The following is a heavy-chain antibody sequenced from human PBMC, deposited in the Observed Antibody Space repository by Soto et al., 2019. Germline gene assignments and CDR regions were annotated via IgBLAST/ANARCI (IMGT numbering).Heavy chain of an antibody. CDR3: ARVGGTVTSDY. CDR1: GFTFGAYG. CDR2: IYYDGSNK. J-gene: IGHJ4*02. V-gene: IGHV3-33*01. D-gene: IGHD4-17*01. Sequence: QMQLVESGGGVVQPGGSLRLSCAASGFTFGAYGMHWVRQAPGKGLEWVAMIYYDGSNKYYADSMKGRFTISRDNSKNTLFPQMNSLRAEDTAVYYCARVGGTVTSDYWGQGTLVNVSS.